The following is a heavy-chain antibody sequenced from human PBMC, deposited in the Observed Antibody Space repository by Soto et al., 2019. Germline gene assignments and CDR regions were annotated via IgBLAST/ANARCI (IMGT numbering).Heavy chain of an antibody. D-gene: IGHD5-12*01. V-gene: IGHV3-48*02. CDR1: GFTFSSYN. CDR3: ARDVDPSDFDY. J-gene: IGHJ4*02. Sequence: GGSLRLSCAASGFTFSSYNMNWVRQAPGKGLEWVSYISSRSSIIHYADSVKGRFTISRDNAKNSLYLHMNSLRDEDTAVYYCARDVDPSDFDYWGLGTLVTVSS. CDR2: ISSRSSII.